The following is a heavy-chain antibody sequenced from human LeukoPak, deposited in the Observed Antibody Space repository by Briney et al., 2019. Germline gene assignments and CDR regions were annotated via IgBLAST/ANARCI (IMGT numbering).Heavy chain of an antibody. D-gene: IGHD3-10*01. J-gene: IGHJ4*02. V-gene: IGHV3-30*02. CDR3: ARAYGSGNYFDD. CDR1: GFTFSSYG. Sequence: GGSLRLSCGASGFTFSSYGMHWVRQAPGKGLEWVTFIRYDGSNKYYADSVKGRFTISRDNSKNTLYLQMGSLRAEDMAVYYCARAYGSGNYFDDWGQGTLVTVSS. CDR2: IRYDGSNK.